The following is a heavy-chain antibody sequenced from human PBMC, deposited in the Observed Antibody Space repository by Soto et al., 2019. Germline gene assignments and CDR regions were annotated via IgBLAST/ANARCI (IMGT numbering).Heavy chain of an antibody. CDR3: ARPLIGNTVDL. J-gene: IGHJ3*01. CDR1: GYTFINYF. CDR2: VDPSRGSA. V-gene: IGHV1-46*01. Sequence: QAQLLQSGAEVKKPGASVKVSCKASGYTFINYFIHWVRQAPGQRLEWIGIVDPSRGSADYAQKFQGRVTMTTDVSTRTVLMDLSSLRSEDTAVYYCARPLIGNTVDLWGQGTTVIVSS. D-gene: IGHD1-7*01.